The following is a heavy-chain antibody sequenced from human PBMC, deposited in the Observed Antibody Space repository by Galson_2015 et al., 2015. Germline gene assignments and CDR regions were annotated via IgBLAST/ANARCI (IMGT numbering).Heavy chain of an antibody. D-gene: IGHD3-10*01. CDR2: LIPGFDRV. V-gene: IGHV1-69*04. Sequence: SVKVSCKASRGTFSKDGISWVRQAPGLGLEWVGRLIPGFDRVDYAQRFQGRVTLTADKSTNTAYMEMRSLRSDDTAMYFCAREESHGDSGSGSFFLQFMGIDPWGQRTLVIVSS. CDR3: AREESHGDSGSGSFFLQFMGIDP. CDR1: RGTFSKDG. J-gene: IGHJ5*02.